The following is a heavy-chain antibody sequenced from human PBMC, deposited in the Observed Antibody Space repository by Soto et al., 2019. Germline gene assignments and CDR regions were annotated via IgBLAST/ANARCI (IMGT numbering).Heavy chain of an antibody. CDR2: IGGDT. CDR1: GFTFSYYV. V-gene: IGHV3-23*01. CDR3: ASSLVYGWFDP. D-gene: IGHD3-9*01. Sequence: GGSLRLSCAASGFTFSYYVMNWVRQAPGKGLEWVSAIGGDTYYADSVKGRFTISRDNSRNTLYLQMNSLRADDTAVYYCASSLVYGWFDPWGQGTLVTVSS. J-gene: IGHJ5*01.